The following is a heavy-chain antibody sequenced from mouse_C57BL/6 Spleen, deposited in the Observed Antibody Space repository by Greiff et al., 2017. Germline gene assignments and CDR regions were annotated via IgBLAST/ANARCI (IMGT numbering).Heavy chain of an antibody. CDR3: ARSLHYYGSSPYAMDY. CDR1: GYTFTDYN. Sequence: EVQLVESGPELVKPGASVKMSCKASGYTFTDYNMHWVKQSHGKSLEWIGFINPNNGGTSYNQKFKGKATLTVNKSSSTAYMELRSLTSEDSAVYYCARSLHYYGSSPYAMDYWGQGTSVTVSS. J-gene: IGHJ4*01. D-gene: IGHD1-1*01. V-gene: IGHV1-22*01. CDR2: INPNNGGT.